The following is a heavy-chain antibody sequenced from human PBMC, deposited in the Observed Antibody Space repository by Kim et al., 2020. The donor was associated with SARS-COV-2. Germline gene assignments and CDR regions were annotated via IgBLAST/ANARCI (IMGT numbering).Heavy chain of an antibody. J-gene: IGHJ6*02. D-gene: IGHD3-10*01. CDR1: GFTFSSYD. Sequence: GGSLRLSCAASGFTFSSYDMHWVRQATGKGLEWVSAIVTAGDTYYPGSVKGRFTISRENAKNSLYLQMNSLRAGDTAVYYCARGFDSFGESIGDYYYGMDVWGQGTPVTVSS. V-gene: IGHV3-13*04. CDR2: IVTAGDT. CDR3: ARGFDSFGESIGDYYYGMDV.